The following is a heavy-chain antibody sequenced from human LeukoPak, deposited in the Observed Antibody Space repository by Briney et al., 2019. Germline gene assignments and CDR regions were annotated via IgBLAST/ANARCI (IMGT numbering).Heavy chain of an antibody. V-gene: IGHV4-34*01. D-gene: IGHD2/OR15-2a*01. Sequence: SETLSLTCAVYGGSFRGYYWSWIRQPPGKGLEWIGEINHSGSANYNPSLKSRVTISVDTSKNQFSLKLSSVTAADTAVYYCARGKSEDFLAFDIWGQGTMVTVSS. CDR1: GGSFRGYY. J-gene: IGHJ3*02. CDR2: INHSGSA. CDR3: ARGKSEDFLAFDI.